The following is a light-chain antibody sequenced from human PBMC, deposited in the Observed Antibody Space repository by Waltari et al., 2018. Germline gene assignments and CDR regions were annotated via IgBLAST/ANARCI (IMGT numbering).Light chain of an antibody. CDR2: AAS. J-gene: IGKJ1*01. CDR1: QGIRND. Sequence: AIQMTQSPSSLSASVGDRVTITCRASQGIRNDLGWYQQKPGKAPNLLIYAASSLQSGVPSRFSGSGSGTDFTLTISSLQPEDFATYFCQQSYNAPRTFGQGTKVEI. V-gene: IGKV1-6*01. CDR3: QQSYNAPRT.